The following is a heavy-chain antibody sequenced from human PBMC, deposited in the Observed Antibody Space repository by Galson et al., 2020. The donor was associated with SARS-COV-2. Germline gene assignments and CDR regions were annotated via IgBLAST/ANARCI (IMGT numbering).Heavy chain of an antibody. D-gene: IGHD2-15*01. CDR3: ARGRGGGAVVNPFLSTPSLIRDY. CDR1: GFTFSDYY. V-gene: IGHV3-11*06. CDR2: ISSDSSYI. Sequence: GESLKISCEASGFTFSDYYISWIRQAPGKGLEWVSYISSDSSYINYADAVKGRFTISRDNAKNSLYLQMNSLSAQDTALYYGARGRGGGAVVNPFLSTPSLIRDYWGQGTLGTV. J-gene: IGHJ4*02.